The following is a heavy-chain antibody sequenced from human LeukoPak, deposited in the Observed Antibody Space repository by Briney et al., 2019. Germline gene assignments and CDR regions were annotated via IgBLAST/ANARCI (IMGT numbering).Heavy chain of an antibody. J-gene: IGHJ1*01. CDR2: ISSSGTYI. D-gene: IGHD4-23*01. CDR1: GFTFSTYG. CDR3: AKEDSGGLVTLGTFQR. Sequence: GGSLRLSCAVSGFTFSTYGMSWVRQTPGKGLEWVSSISSSGTYIYHADSVKGRFTISRDNAKNSLYLHMNSLRAEDTAVYYCAKEDSGGLVTLGTFQRWGQGTLVTVSS. V-gene: IGHV3-21*06.